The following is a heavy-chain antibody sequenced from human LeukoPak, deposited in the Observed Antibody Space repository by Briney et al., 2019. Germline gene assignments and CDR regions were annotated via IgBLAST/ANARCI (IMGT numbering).Heavy chain of an antibody. CDR2: VKQDGSEK. Sequence: GGSLRLSCAASGSTFSTYGMSWVRQAPGKGLEWVANVKQDGSEKYYGDSVKGRFTISRDNAKNSLYLQMNSLKTEDTAVYYCTSPLDYYYMDVWGKGTTVTVSS. CDR1: GSTFSTYG. V-gene: IGHV3-7*03. J-gene: IGHJ6*03. CDR3: TSPLDYYYMDV.